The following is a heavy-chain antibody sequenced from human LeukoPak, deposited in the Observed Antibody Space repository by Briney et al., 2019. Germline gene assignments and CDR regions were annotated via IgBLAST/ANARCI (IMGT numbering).Heavy chain of an antibody. CDR3: ARALGGSSSSSNYFDY. D-gene: IGHD6-6*01. J-gene: IGHJ4*02. CDR2: IYYSGST. CDR1: GGSISSSSYY. V-gene: IGHV4-39*01. Sequence: PSETLSLTCSVSGGSISSSSYYWGWIRQPPGKGLEWIGSIYYSGSTYYNPSLKSRVTISVDTSKNQFSLKLSSVTAADTAVYYCARALGGSSSSSNYFDYWGQGTLVTVFS.